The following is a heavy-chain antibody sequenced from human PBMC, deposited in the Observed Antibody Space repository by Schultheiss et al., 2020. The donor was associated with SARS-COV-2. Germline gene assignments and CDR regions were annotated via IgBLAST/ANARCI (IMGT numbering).Heavy chain of an antibody. V-gene: IGHV4-59*01. CDR1: GGSISSYY. D-gene: IGHD4-23*01. CDR3: AREGGNYAFDI. CDR2: IYYSGST. J-gene: IGHJ3*02. Sequence: SQTLSLTCNVSGGSISSYYWSWIRQPPGKGLEWIGYIYYSGSTNYNPSLKSRVTISVDTSKNQFSLKLSSVTAADTAVYYCAREGGNYAFDIWGQGTMVTVSS.